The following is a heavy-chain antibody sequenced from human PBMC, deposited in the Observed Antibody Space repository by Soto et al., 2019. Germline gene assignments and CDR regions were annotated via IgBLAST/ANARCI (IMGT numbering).Heavy chain of an antibody. Sequence: ASVKVSCKASGYTFTSYGISWVRQAPGQGLEWMGWISAYNGNTDYPQKLQGRVTMTTDTSTSTAYMELRSLRSDDTAVYYCARDGYCNSTSCYASALDYWGQGTLVTVSS. CDR2: ISAYNGNT. CDR1: GYTFTSYG. CDR3: ARDGYCNSTSCYASALDY. J-gene: IGHJ4*02. D-gene: IGHD2-2*03. V-gene: IGHV1-18*01.